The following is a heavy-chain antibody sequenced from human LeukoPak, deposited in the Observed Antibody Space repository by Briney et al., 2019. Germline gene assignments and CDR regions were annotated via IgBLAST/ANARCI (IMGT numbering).Heavy chain of an antibody. D-gene: IGHD6-19*01. Sequence: AGGSLRLSCAASGFTFSNFGMHWVRQAPGKGLEWVTVIGYDGINKYYADSVKGRFTISRDNSKNTVYLQMNSLRAEDTAVYYCARDRGSGWYNGLDVWGQGTTVTVAS. CDR1: GFTFSNFG. J-gene: IGHJ6*02. V-gene: IGHV3-33*01. CDR2: IGYDGINK. CDR3: ARDRGSGWYNGLDV.